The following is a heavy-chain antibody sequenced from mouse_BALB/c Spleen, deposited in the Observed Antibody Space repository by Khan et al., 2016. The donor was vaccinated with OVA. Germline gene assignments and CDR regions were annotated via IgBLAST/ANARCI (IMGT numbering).Heavy chain of an antibody. CDR2: IIPSNDYT. CDR1: GYTFTTYT. CDR3: AREGAYYRSDGWFAY. J-gene: IGHJ3*01. Sequence: QVQLKQSGAELARPGASVKMSCKASGYTFTTYTIHWVKQRPGQGLEWIGYIIPSNDYTNYNQKFKDRATLTADKSSSPAYMQLSSLTSEDSAVYYCAREGAYYRSDGWFAYWGQGTLVTVSA. V-gene: IGHV1-4*01. D-gene: IGHD2-14*01.